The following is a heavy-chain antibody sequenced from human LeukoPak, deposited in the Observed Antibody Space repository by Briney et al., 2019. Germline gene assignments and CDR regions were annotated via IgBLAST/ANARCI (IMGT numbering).Heavy chain of an antibody. J-gene: IGHJ4*02. CDR2: ISGDGGST. CDR1: GFSFDDYA. D-gene: IGHD3-10*01. CDR3: ATFGDPYASGSYSFDY. Sequence: GGSLRLSCAASGFSFDDYAMHGVRQAPGKGLEWVSLISGDGGSTYYADSVKGRFTISRDDSKNSLFLQMNTLRTEDTALYYCATFGDPYASGSYSFDYWGQGTLVTVSS. V-gene: IGHV3-43*02.